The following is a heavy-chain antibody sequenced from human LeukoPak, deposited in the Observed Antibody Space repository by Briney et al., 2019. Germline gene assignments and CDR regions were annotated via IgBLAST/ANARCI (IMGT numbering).Heavy chain of an antibody. D-gene: IGHD3-9*01. CDR2: ISWNSGSI. J-gene: IGHJ5*02. Sequence: PGRSLRLSCAASGFTFDDYAMHWVRQAPGKGLEWVSGISWNSGSIGYADSVKGRFTISRVNAKNSLYLQMNSLRAEDTALYYCAKDRLRYFDWLLWSWGQGTLVTVSS. CDR3: AKDRLRYFDWLLWS. V-gene: IGHV3-9*01. CDR1: GFTFDDYA.